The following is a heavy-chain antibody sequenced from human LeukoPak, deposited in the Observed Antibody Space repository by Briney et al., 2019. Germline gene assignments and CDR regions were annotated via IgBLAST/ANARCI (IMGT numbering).Heavy chain of an antibody. CDR1: GGTFSSYA. V-gene: IGHV1-69*04. D-gene: IGHD1-1*01. Sequence: SVKVSCKASGGTFSSYAISWVRQAPGQGLEWMGRIIPILGIANYAQKFQGRVTITADKSTSTAYMELSSLRSEDTAVYYCARLSTGRSYAFDIWGQGTMVTVSS. J-gene: IGHJ3*02. CDR3: ARLSTGRSYAFDI. CDR2: IIPILGIA.